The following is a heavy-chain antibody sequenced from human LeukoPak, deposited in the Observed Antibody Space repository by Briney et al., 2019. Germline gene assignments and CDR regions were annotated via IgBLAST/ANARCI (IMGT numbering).Heavy chain of an antibody. CDR3: VGPKD. J-gene: IGHJ4*02. CDR2: IKRDGSDQ. CDR1: GFTFSDYW. V-gene: IGHV3-7*01. Sequence: PGGSLRLSCAASGFTFSDYWMNWVRQTPGKGLEWVANIKRDGSDQNYVDPVKGRFTISRDNAKNSLYLQMNSLRAEDTAMYYCVGPKDWGQGTLVTVSS.